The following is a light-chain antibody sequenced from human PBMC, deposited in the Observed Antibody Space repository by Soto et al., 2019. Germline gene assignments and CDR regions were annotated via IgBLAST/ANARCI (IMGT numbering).Light chain of an antibody. Sequence: QSVLTQPASVSGSPGQSITISCTGTSSDISAYNYVSWYQQHPGEAPKLMIYEVSDRPSGLSNRFSGSKSGNTASLTISRLQTEDEADYYCSSYTGNNFNVFGTGTKVTVL. CDR1: SSDISAYNY. V-gene: IGLV2-14*01. J-gene: IGLJ1*01. CDR2: EVS. CDR3: SSYTGNNFNV.